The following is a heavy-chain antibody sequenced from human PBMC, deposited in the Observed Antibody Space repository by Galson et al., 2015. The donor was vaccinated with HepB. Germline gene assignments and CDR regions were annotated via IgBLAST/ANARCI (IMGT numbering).Heavy chain of an antibody. CDR3: ARSPLRFLDWLPYYDYYYMDV. CDR1: GYTFTDYV. V-gene: IGHV7-4-1*02. Sequence: SVKVSCKASGYTFTDYVVNWVRQAPGQGLEWMGRMNTNTGKPTYAPGFAGRLVFPLDTSVTTAYLQISSLETDDTAVYYCARSPLRFLDWLPYYDYYYMDVWGEGTTVTVSS. D-gene: IGHD3-3*01. CDR2: MNTNTGKP. J-gene: IGHJ6*03.